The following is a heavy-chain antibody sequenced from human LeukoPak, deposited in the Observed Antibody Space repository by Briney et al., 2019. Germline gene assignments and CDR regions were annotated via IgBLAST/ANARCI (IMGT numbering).Heavy chain of an antibody. CDR1: GFTFSSYW. CDR3: ARVSSSSWWALDY. V-gene: IGHV3-74*01. J-gene: IGHJ4*02. D-gene: IGHD6-13*01. CDR2: INTDGSST. Sequence: GGPLRLSCAASGFTFSSYWMHWVRQAPGKGLVWVSRINTDGSSTSYADSVKGRFTISRDNAKNTLYLQMNSLRAEDTAVYYCARVSSSSWWALDYWGQGTLVTVSS.